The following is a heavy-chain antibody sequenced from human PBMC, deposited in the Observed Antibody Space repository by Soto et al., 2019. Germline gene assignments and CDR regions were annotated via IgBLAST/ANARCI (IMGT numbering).Heavy chain of an antibody. D-gene: IGHD2-21*02. CDR2: IDTDGSST. CDR3: ATSLSGNSNFYY. CDR1: GFTFSSYW. Sequence: GGSLRFSCAASGFTFSSYWMHWVRQAPGKGLVWVSRIDTDGSSTTYADSVKGRFTVSRDNAKNTLYLQMNSLRAKDTAVYYCATSLSGNSNFYYWGQGTLVTVSS. V-gene: IGHV3-74*01. J-gene: IGHJ4*02.